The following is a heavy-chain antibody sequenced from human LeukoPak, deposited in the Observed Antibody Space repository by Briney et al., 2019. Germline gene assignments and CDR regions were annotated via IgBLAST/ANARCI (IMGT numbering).Heavy chain of an antibody. CDR1: GGSFSGYY. V-gene: IGHV4-34*01. D-gene: IGHD6-13*01. CDR3: ASLDSSSWYYFDY. CDR2: INHSGSA. J-gene: IGHJ4*02. Sequence: SETLSLTCAVYGGSFSGYYWSWIRQPPGKGLEWIGEINHSGSANYNPSLKSRVTISVDTSKNQFSLKLSSVTAADTAVYYCASLDSSSWYYFDYWGQGTLVTVSS.